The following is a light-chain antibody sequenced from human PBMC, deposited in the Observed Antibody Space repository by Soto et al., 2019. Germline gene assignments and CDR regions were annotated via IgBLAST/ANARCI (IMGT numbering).Light chain of an antibody. CDR2: TAG. V-gene: IGLV1-44*01. CDR1: SSNIGSNT. Sequence: QSVLTQPLSASASPGQRVTISCSGGSSNIGSNTVAWYQHLPGTAPPRLIFTAGQRPSGVPGRFSGSKSGTSASLTVSGLQAEDEADYYCVSFAGGTYVFGTGTKLTVL. J-gene: IGLJ1*01. CDR3: VSFAGGTYV.